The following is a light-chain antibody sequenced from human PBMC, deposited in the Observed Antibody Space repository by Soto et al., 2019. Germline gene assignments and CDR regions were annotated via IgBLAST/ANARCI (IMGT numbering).Light chain of an antibody. V-gene: IGLV2-14*01. J-gene: IGLJ1*01. Sequence: QSALTQPASVSGSPGQSITISCTGTSSDVGGYNYVSWYQQHPGKAPKLMIYEVSNRPSGVSNRFSGSKSGNTASLTISGLQADDEADYSCSSYTSSNTYVCGNGTKLTVL. CDR1: SSDVGGYNY. CDR2: EVS. CDR3: SSYTSSNTYV.